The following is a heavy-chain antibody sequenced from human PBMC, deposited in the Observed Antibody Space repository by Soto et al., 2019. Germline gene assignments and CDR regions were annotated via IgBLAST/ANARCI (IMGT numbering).Heavy chain of an antibody. D-gene: IGHD1-26*01. Sequence: GESLKISCVGSGFTFSNYGMHWVRQPPGKGLEWVALISDDGGKRYYADSVRGRLIISRDNSKDTLYLQMNSLGPDDTAVYFCAKARVRIVGANSFDYWGQGTPVTVSS. CDR3: AKARVRIVGANSFDY. CDR2: ISDDGGKR. J-gene: IGHJ4*02. CDR1: GFTFSNYG. V-gene: IGHV3-30*18.